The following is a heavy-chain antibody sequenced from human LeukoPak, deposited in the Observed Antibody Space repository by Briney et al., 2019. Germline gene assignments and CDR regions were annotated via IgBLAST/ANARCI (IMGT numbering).Heavy chain of an antibody. D-gene: IGHD5-12*01. CDR3: ARGKGLGGYYYYYYMDV. CDR1: GGSLSGYY. V-gene: IGHV4-34*01. CDR2: INHSGST. Sequence: SETLSLTCAVYGGSLSGYYWSWIRQPPGKGLEWIGEINHSGSTNYNPSLKSRVTISVDTSKNQFSLKLSSVTAADTAVYYCARGKGLGGYYYYYYMDVWGKGTTVTVSS. J-gene: IGHJ6*03.